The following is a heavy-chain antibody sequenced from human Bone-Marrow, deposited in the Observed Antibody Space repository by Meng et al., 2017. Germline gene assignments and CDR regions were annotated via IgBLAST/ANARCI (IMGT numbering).Heavy chain of an antibody. Sequence: GESLKISCAASGFTLSSYAMHWVRQAPGKGLEWVAATSYDGSNTYYVDSVKGRFTISRDNSKNTLYLQMNSLRAEDTAVYYCARSGRYCSSTSCYYHYYDMDVWGQGTTVTVSS. CDR1: GFTLSSYA. D-gene: IGHD2-2*01. J-gene: IGHJ6*02. CDR2: TSYDGSNT. V-gene: IGHV3-30*04. CDR3: ARSGRYCSSTSCYYHYYDMDV.